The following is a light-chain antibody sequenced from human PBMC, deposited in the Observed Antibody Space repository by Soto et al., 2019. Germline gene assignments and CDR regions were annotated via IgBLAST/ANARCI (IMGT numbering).Light chain of an antibody. CDR1: QNIKTY. V-gene: IGKV1-39*01. CDR2: GAS. J-gene: IGKJ5*01. Sequence: DIQMTQSPSSLSASVGDSVTITCRASQNIKTYLNWYQQKPGKAPNLLIYGASSLQSGVPSRFSGSGSGTDFTLTISRLQPEDFATYYCQQLHSYPITFGQGTRLEIK. CDR3: QQLHSYPIT.